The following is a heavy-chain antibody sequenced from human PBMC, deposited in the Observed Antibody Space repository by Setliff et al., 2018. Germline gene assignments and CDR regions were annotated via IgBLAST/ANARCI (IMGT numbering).Heavy chain of an antibody. CDR2: ISPSGST. CDR1: GDSISTGINY. V-gene: IGHV4-61*09. J-gene: IGHJ4*02. D-gene: IGHD1-26*01. CDR3: ARSPSSGAYWNPRPFYSDY. Sequence: NPSETLSLTCTVSGDSISTGINYWSWIRQPAGKGLEWIGHISPSGSTTYNPSVKSRVTISLDTSKNHFSLKLDSVTAADTALYYCARSPSSGAYWNPRPFYSDYWARGTLVTVSS.